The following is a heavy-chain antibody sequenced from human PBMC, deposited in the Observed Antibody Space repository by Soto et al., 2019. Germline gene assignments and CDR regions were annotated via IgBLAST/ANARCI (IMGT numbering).Heavy chain of an antibody. J-gene: IGHJ4*02. CDR2: IKNKIDGETT. V-gene: IGHV3-15*07. CDR3: ATDEQASGGYGGYPPFDD. D-gene: IGHD5-12*01. Sequence: GGSLILSCAASGFNFYQSWMNWVRQAPGKGLEWVGRIKNKIDGETTDYAAPLKGRVSISRDDSKKMLYLQLNSLKTEDTAVYFCATDEQASGGYGGYPPFDDWGQGILVTVSS. CDR1: GFNFYQSW.